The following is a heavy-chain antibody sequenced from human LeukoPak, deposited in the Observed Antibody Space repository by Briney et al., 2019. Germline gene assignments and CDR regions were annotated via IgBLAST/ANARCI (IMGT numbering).Heavy chain of an antibody. CDR2: INHSGST. J-gene: IGHJ5*02. Sequence: PSETLSPTCAVYGGSLSGYYWSWIRQPPGKGLEWIGEINHSGSTNYNPSLKSRVTISVDTSKNQFSLKLSSVTAADTAVYYCATCIAAAGTRSWFDPWGQGTLVTVSS. V-gene: IGHV4-34*01. CDR1: GGSLSGYY. CDR3: ATCIAAAGTRSWFDP. D-gene: IGHD6-13*01.